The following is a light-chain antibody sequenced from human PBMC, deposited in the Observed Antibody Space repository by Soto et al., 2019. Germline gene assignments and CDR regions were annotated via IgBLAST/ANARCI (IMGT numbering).Light chain of an antibody. CDR3: QQSYTQNT. Sequence: DIHLTQSPSSLSASVGDSVTITCRASQTIAPYLHWYQQKPGKAPQLLIYSTSSLQSGVPSRFSGSGSGTDFTLTITSLQPEDFATCYCQQSYTQNTFGQGTTVEIK. V-gene: IGKV1-39*01. CDR1: QTIAPY. J-gene: IGKJ2*01. CDR2: STS.